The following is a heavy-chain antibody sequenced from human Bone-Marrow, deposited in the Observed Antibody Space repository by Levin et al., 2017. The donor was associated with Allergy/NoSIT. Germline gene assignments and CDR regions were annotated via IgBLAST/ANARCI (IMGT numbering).Heavy chain of an antibody. V-gene: IGHV3-30-3*01. Sequence: LSLTCAASGFTFSSYAMHWVRQAPGKGLEWVAVISYDGSNKYYADSVKGRFTISRDNSKNTLYLQMNSLRAEDTAVYYCARPSSGWYVGVEYYFDYWGQGTLVTVSS. CDR2: ISYDGSNK. CDR1: GFTFSSYA. CDR3: ARPSSGWYVGVEYYFDY. D-gene: IGHD6-19*01. J-gene: IGHJ4*02.